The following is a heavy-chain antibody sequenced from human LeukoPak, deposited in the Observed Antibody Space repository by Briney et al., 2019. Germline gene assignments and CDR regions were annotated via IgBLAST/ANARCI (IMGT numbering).Heavy chain of an antibody. CDR3: AGHVTPPYTSYGAY. CDR2: VYYGGSL. V-gene: IGHV4-39*01. CDR1: GDSLSTPQYY. Sequence: SETLSLTCTVSGDSLSTPQYYWGWIRQPPGRGLEWIGSVYYGGSLFYNPSLKSRVTLSVDTSKNQFSLKLSSVTAADTAVYYCAGHVTPPYTSYGAYWGRGTLVTVSS. J-gene: IGHJ4*02. D-gene: IGHD4-17*01.